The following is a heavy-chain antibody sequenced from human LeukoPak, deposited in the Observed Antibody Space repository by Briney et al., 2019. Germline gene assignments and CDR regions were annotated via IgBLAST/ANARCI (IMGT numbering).Heavy chain of an antibody. J-gene: IGHJ4*02. Sequence: GGSLRLSCAASGFSFSSYWMTWVRQAPGKGLEWVANIKQDGSEEYYVDSVKGRFTISRDNAKNSLYLQMNSLRAEDTAVYYCATGQEWLGFDNWGQGTLVTVSS. CDR1: GFSFSSYW. CDR3: ATGQEWLGFDN. CDR2: IKQDGSEE. D-gene: IGHD6-19*01. V-gene: IGHV3-7*01.